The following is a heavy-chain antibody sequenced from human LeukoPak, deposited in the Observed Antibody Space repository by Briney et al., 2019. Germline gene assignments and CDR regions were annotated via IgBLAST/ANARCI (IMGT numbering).Heavy chain of an antibody. V-gene: IGHV1-69*05. J-gene: IGHJ4*02. CDR2: IIPIFGTA. D-gene: IGHD6-6*01. CDR1: GGTFSSYA. Sequence: GASVKVSCKASGGTFSSYAISWVRQAPGQGLEWMGGIIPIFGTANYAQKFQGRVTITTDESTSTAYMELSSLRSEDTAVYYCARSIAARPSYFDYWGQGTLVTVSS. CDR3: ARSIAARPSYFDY.